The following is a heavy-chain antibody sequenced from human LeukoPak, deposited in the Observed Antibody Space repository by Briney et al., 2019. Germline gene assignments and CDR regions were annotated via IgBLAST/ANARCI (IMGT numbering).Heavy chain of an antibody. J-gene: IGHJ6*02. CDR1: GFTFSSYA. V-gene: IGHV3-30-3*01. D-gene: IGHD6-19*01. CDR3: ARTPGWNYYYGMDV. Sequence: PGRSLRLSCAASGFTFSSYAMHWVRQAPGKGLEWVAVISYDGSNKYYADSVKGRFTISRDNSKNTLYLQMNSLRAEDTAVYYCARTPGWNYYYGMDVWGQGTTVTVSS. CDR2: ISYDGSNK.